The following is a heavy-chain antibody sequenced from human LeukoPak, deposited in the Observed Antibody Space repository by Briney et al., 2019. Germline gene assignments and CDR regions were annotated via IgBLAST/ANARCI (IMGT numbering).Heavy chain of an antibody. CDR1: GGTFSSYA. J-gene: IGHJ4*02. Sequence: SVKVSCKASGGTFSSYAISWVRQAPGQGLEWMGGIIPIFGTANYAQKFQGRVTITAVESTSTAYMELSSLRSEDTAVYYCARDPIIAAAVNYFDYWGQGTLVTVSS. D-gene: IGHD6-13*01. CDR2: IIPIFGTA. CDR3: ARDPIIAAAVNYFDY. V-gene: IGHV1-69*01.